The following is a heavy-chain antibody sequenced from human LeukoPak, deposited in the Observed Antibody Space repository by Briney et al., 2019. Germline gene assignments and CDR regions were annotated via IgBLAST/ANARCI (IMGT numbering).Heavy chain of an antibody. Sequence: SETLSLTCTVSGGSISSYYWSWIRQPAGKGLEWIGRIYTSGSTNYNPSLKSRVTMSVDTSKNQFSLKLSSVTAADTAVYYCARDTLSDYSNPYYYYYMDVWGKGTTATVSS. J-gene: IGHJ6*03. CDR3: ARDTLSDYSNPYYYYYMDV. CDR1: GGSISSYY. V-gene: IGHV4-4*07. D-gene: IGHD4-11*01. CDR2: IYTSGST.